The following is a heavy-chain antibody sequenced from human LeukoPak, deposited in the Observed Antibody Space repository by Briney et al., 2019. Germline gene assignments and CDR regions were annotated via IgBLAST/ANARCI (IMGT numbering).Heavy chain of an antibody. V-gene: IGHV4-59*08. CDR3: ARHRTVSSGWAPADY. CDR1: GGSISSYY. CDR2: VYFSGRM. D-gene: IGHD6-19*01. Sequence: PSEALSLTCTVSGGSISSYYWSWIRQPPGEGQEWIGYVYFSGRMNYTPSLKSRVTISVDTSKNQFSLKLSSVTAADTAVYYCARHRTVSSGWAPADYWGQGTLVTVSS. J-gene: IGHJ4*02.